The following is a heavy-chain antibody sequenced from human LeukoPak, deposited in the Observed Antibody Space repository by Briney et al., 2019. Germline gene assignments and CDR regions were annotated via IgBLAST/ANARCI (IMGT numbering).Heavy chain of an antibody. CDR3: ARATMVRGVVITKGAFDI. V-gene: IGHV3-33*01. CDR1: GFTFSNFG. D-gene: IGHD3-10*01. J-gene: IGHJ3*02. Sequence: GTSLRLSCAASGFTFSNFGMHWVRQAPDKGLEWVAATWYDGSNKYYADSVKGRFTISRDNSNNTLYLQMNSLRAEDTAMYYCARATMVRGVVITKGAFDIWGQGTMVTVSS. CDR2: TWYDGSNK.